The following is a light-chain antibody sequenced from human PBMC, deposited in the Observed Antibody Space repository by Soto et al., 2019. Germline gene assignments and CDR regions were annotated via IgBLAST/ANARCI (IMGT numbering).Light chain of an antibody. CDR2: EVN. CDR1: SSDVGAYNY. V-gene: IGLV2-14*01. Sequence: QSALTQSASVSGSRGQSITISCTGTSSDVGAYNYVSGYQQHPGKAPKLMIYEVNNRPSGVSNRFSGSKSGNTASLTIPGLQTEDGAEYYCSSYTNINTRACVFGTGTKVTVL. CDR3: SSYTNINTRACV. J-gene: IGLJ1*01.